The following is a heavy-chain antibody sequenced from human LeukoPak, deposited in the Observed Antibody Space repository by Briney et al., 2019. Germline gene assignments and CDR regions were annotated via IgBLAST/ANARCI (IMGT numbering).Heavy chain of an antibody. CDR1: GYTFTGYD. Sequence: ASVKVSCKASGYTFTGYDINWVRQATGQGLEWMGWMNPNSGNTGYAQKFQGRVTMTRNTSISTAYMELSSLRSEDTAVYYCARWARRGGRFEVTYWGQGTLVTVSS. CDR2: MNPNSGNT. V-gene: IGHV1-8*01. CDR3: ARWARRGGRFEVTY. D-gene: IGHD3-3*01. J-gene: IGHJ4*02.